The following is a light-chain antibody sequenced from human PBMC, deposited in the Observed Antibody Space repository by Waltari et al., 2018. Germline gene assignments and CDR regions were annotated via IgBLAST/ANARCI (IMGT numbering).Light chain of an antibody. CDR2: WAS. J-gene: IGKJ2*01. Sequence: DIVMTPSPASLAVSLGERATINCKSSQSVLYSPNQKNYLAWYQQKPGQPPNLLIYWASTRESGVPDRFSGSGSGTNFTLTISSLQAEDVAVYYCQQHYTAPVTFGQGTKLEI. CDR1: QSVLYSPNQKNY. V-gene: IGKV4-1*01. CDR3: QQHYTAPVT.